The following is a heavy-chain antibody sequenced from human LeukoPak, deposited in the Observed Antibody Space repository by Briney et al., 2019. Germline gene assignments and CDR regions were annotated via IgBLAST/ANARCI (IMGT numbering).Heavy chain of an antibody. Sequence: ASVKVSCKASGYTFTGYYMHWVRQAPGQGLEWMGRINPNSGGTNYAQKFQGRVTMTTDTSTSTAYMELRSLRSDDTAVYYCARERYGDYPDYWGQGTLVTVSS. CDR1: GYTFTGYY. CDR2: INPNSGGT. J-gene: IGHJ4*02. D-gene: IGHD4-17*01. V-gene: IGHV1-2*06. CDR3: ARERYGDYPDY.